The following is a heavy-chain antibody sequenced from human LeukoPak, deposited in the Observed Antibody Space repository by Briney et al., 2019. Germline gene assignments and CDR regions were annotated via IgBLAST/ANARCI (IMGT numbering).Heavy chain of an antibody. J-gene: IGHJ4*02. V-gene: IGHV1-2*02. D-gene: IGHD1-20*01. CDR2: INPNTGGA. Sequence: GASVKVSCKASGYNFVDYYIHWMRQAPGQGPEWMGWINPNTGGAHYAPNFQGRVTMTRDTSISTAYMEVTGLRSDDTAVFYCARDRHNWNSNMFDYWGQGTLVTVSS. CDR1: GYNFVDYY. CDR3: ARDRHNWNSNMFDY.